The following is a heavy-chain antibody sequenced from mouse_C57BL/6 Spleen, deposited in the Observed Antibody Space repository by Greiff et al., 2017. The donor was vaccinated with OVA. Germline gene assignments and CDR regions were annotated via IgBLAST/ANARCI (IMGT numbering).Heavy chain of an antibody. CDR1: GYTFTDYY. J-gene: IGHJ3*01. CDR3: ARGGTTPAWFAY. CDR2: IYPGSGNT. Sequence: VKLMESGAELVRPGASVKLSCKASGYTFTDYYINWVKQRPGQGLEWIARIYPGSGNTYYNEKFKGKATLTAEKSSSTAYMQLSSLTSEDSAVYFCARGGTTPAWFAYWGQGTLVTVSA. V-gene: IGHV1-76*01. D-gene: IGHD1-1*01.